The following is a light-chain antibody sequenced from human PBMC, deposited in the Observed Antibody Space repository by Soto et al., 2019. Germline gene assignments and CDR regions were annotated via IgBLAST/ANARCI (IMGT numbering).Light chain of an antibody. CDR2: GAS. CDR3: QQYDNYSPWT. Sequence: EIVMTQSPATLSVSAGERATLSFMGIQSVSSNLAWYQQKPGQAPMLLIYGASTRATGIPARFSGSGSGTEFTLTISSLQPDDFATYYCQQYDNYSPWTFGQGTKVDIK. V-gene: IGKV3-15*01. J-gene: IGKJ1*01. CDR1: QSVSSN.